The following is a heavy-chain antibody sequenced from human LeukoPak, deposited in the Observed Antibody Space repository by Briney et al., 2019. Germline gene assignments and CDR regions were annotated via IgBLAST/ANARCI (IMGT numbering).Heavy chain of an antibody. V-gene: IGHV3-7*01. Sequence: PGGSLRLSCAASGFTFSDFWMSWVRQAPGQGLEGVASINLDESEKQFVDSVKGRFTISRDNAKNSLFLQMNSLRAEETAVYFCARDGCTTTTCSTLGGFNHWAQGTLVTVSS. J-gene: IGHJ4*02. D-gene: IGHD2-2*01. CDR1: GFTFSDFW. CDR2: INLDESEK. CDR3: ARDGCTTTTCSTLGGFNH.